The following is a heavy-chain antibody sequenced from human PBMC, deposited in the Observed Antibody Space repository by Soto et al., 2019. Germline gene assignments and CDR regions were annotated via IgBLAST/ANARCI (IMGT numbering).Heavy chain of an antibody. Sequence: QVQLQESGPGLVKPSGTLSLTCAVSGGSISSSNWWSWVRQPPGKGLEWIGEIYHSGSTNYNPSPKRRATISVDQSKNQCSLKLSSVTAADTAVYYCARVFSGDSMFDPWGQGTLVTVSS. D-gene: IGHD4-17*01. CDR3: ARVFSGDSMFDP. CDR1: GGSISSSNW. J-gene: IGHJ5*02. CDR2: IYHSGST. V-gene: IGHV4-4*02.